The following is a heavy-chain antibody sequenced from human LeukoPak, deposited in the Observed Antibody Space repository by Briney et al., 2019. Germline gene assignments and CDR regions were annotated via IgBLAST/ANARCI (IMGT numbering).Heavy chain of an antibody. D-gene: IGHD1-26*01. CDR2: ISSSGSTI. V-gene: IGHV3-11*04. Sequence: GGSLRLSCAASGFTFSDYYMSWIRQAPGKGLEWVSYISSSGSTIYYADSVKGRFTISRDNARNSLYLQMNSLRAEDTAVYYCAREWWELHTIDYWGQGTLVTVSS. CDR1: GFTFSDYY. CDR3: AREWWELHTIDY. J-gene: IGHJ4*02.